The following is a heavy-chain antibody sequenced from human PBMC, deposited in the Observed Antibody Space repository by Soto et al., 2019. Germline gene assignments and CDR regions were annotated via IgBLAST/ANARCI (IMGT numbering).Heavy chain of an antibody. CDR1: EYSFSNYW. Sequence: GESLKISCKGSEYSFSNYWIGWVRQMPGKGLEWMGIIYPGDSDTRYSPSFQGQVTISVDKSISTAYLQWSSLKASDTAMYYCASTYSGSYRSWYYFDYWGQGTLVTVSS. D-gene: IGHD3-16*02. CDR2: IYPGDSDT. J-gene: IGHJ4*02. CDR3: ASTYSGSYRSWYYFDY. V-gene: IGHV5-51*01.